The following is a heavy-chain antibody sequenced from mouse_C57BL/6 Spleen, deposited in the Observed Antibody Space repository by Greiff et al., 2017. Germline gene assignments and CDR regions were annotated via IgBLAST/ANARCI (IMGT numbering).Heavy chain of an antibody. CDR3: ARGMDYSPFAY. V-gene: IGHV1-81*01. J-gene: IGHJ3*01. CDR1: GYTFTSYG. Sequence: QVQLQQSVAELARPGASVKLSCKASGYTFTSYGISWVKQRTGQGLEWIGEIYPRSGNTYYNEKFKGKATLTADKSSSTAYMELRSLTSEDSAVYFCARGMDYSPFAYWGQGTLGTVSA. CDR2: IYPRSGNT. D-gene: IGHD2-12*01.